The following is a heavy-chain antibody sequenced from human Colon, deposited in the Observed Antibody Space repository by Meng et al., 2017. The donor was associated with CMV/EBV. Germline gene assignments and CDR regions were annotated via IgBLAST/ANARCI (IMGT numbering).Heavy chain of an antibody. CDR1: GDTPPGYT. J-gene: IGHJ4*02. CDR3: ARGPLSGWQPD. D-gene: IGHD6-19*01. Sequence: ASVKVSCKASGDTPPGYTMYWVRQAPGQGLEWLGWVNPDTKTTRYSQKFEGRVAMTTDSSTNTVYMHLDGLTPDDTAVYYCARGPLSGWQPDWGQGTLVTVSS. CDR2: VNPDTKTT. V-gene: IGHV1-8*01.